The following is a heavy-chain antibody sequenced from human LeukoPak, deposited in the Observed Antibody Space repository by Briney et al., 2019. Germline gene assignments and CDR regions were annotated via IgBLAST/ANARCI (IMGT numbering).Heavy chain of an antibody. J-gene: IGHJ5*02. CDR2: ISDTGRHS. CDR3: AKGGLTDGYSYAS. D-gene: IGHD5-24*01. Sequence: GGSLRLSCAASGFTFSSSAMSWDRQAPGKGLEWVAAISDTGRHSYCGDSVNGRFTISRDNSQNPLSLQMTSLRAADTAVYYCAKGGLTDGYSYASWGQGTLITVSS. V-gene: IGHV3-23*01. CDR1: GFTFSSSA.